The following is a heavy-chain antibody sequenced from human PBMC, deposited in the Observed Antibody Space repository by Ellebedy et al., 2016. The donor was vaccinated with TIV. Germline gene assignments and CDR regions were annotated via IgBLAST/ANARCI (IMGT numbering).Heavy chain of an antibody. D-gene: IGHD3-3*01. V-gene: IGHV1-24*01. CDR2: FDPEDGET. CDR1: GYTLTELS. J-gene: IGHJ4*02. Sequence: ASVKVSXKVSGYTLTELSMHWVRQAPGKGLEWMGGFDPEDGETIYAQKFQGRVTMTEDTSTDTAYMELSSLRSEDTAVYYCATGGFGIFGVSHLVDYWGQGTLVTVSS. CDR3: ATGGFGIFGVSHLVDY.